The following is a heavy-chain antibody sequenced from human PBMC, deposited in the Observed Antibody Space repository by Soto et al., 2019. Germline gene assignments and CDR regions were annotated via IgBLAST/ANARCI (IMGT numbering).Heavy chain of an antibody. CDR3: AKVLAARPDYYYYGMDV. D-gene: IGHD6-6*01. CDR2: ISYDGSNK. V-gene: IGHV3-30*18. Sequence: PGGSLRLSCAASGFTFSSYGMHWVRQAPGKGLEWVAVISYDGSNKYYADSVKGRFTISRDNSKNTLYLQMNSLRAEDTAVYYCAKVLAARPDYYYYGMDVWGQGTTVTVSS. CDR1: GFTFSSYG. J-gene: IGHJ6*02.